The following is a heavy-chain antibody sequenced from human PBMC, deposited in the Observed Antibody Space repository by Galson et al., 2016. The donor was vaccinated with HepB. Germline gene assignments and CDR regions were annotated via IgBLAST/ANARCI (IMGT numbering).Heavy chain of an antibody. CDR2: NGGSGGST. Sequence: SLSLSCEASGFTFSSYAVSWGRQAPGKGLEWLSGNGGSGGSTTNADTVKGRFTISRDNSKNTLYLQMNSLRAEDTAVYYCAKGTTGYYYYGMDVWGQGATVTVSS. J-gene: IGHJ6*02. CDR1: GFTFSSYA. D-gene: IGHD4-11*01. V-gene: IGHV3-23*01. CDR3: AKGTTGYYYYGMDV.